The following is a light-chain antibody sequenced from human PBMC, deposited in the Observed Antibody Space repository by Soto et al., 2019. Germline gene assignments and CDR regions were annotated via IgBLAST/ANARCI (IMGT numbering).Light chain of an antibody. Sequence: QSALTQPASVSGSPGQSITISCTGTSSDVGGYNYVSWYQQHPGKAPKLMIYDVSNRPSGVSNRFSGYKSGNTASLTISGLQAEYEADYYCSSYTSSSTYVFGTGTKVTVL. CDR1: SSDVGGYNY. J-gene: IGLJ1*01. V-gene: IGLV2-14*01. CDR2: DVS. CDR3: SSYTSSSTYV.